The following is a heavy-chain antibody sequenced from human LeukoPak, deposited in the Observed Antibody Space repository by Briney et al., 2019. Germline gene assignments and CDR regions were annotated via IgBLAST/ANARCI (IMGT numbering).Heavy chain of an antibody. Sequence: GGSLRLSCTASGLTFSSHWMTWVRQAPGKGLGWVANTNEAGSGQNYVGSVKGRFTVSRDNAKNSLYLQMNSLRVEDTAIYYCSNKRDYWGQGTLVTVSS. CDR2: TNEAGSGQ. J-gene: IGHJ4*02. CDR1: GLTFSSHW. CDR3: SNKRDY. V-gene: IGHV3-7*01.